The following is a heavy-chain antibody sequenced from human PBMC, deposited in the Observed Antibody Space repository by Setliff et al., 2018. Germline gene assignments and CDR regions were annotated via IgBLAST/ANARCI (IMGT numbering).Heavy chain of an antibody. CDR3: AAIGLDTAMITGVLFDF. CDR2: INAGNGNT. J-gene: IGHJ4*02. D-gene: IGHD5-18*01. Sequence: ASVKVSCKASGYTFTGYYMHWVRQAPGQRLEWMGWINAGNGNTKYSQKFQGRVTMTEDTSTDTAYMELSSLRSEDTAVYYCAAIGLDTAMITGVLFDFWGQGTLVTVSS. CDR1: GYTFTGYY. V-gene: IGHV1-3*01.